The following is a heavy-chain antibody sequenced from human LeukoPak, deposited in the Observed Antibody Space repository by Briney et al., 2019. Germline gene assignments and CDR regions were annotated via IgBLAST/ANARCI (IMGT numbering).Heavy chain of an antibody. D-gene: IGHD3-22*01. CDR3: ARGYYDSSGYYYWYFDL. CDR1: GFTFSNYW. V-gene: IGHV3-74*01. CDR2: IKSDGSST. Sequence: PGGSLRLSCGASGFTFSNYWMYWVRQAPGKGLVWVSRIKSDGSSTNYADSVKGRFTITRDNAKNTLYLQMNSLRAEDTAVYYCARGYYDSSGYYYWYFDLWGRGTLVTVSS. J-gene: IGHJ2*01.